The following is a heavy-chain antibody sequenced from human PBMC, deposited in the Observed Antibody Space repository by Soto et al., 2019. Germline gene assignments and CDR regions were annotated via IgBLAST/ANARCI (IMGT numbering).Heavy chain of an antibody. CDR2: IYYSGST. Sequence: PSETLSLTCTVSGGSISSYYWSWIRQPPGKGLEWIGYIYYSGSTNYNPSLKSRVTISVDTSKNQFSLKLSSVTAADMAVYYCARGPRAPTTVTTYRYYYGMDVWGQGTTVTVSS. V-gene: IGHV4-59*01. CDR1: GGSISSYY. CDR3: ARGPRAPTTVTTYRYYYGMDV. J-gene: IGHJ6*02. D-gene: IGHD4-17*01.